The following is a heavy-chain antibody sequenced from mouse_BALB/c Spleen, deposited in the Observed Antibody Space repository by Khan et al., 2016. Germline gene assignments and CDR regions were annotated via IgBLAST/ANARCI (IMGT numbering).Heavy chain of an antibody. J-gene: IGHJ2*01. D-gene: IGHD4-1*01. CDR2: ISYSGST. V-gene: IGHV3-2*02. CDR3: ARTGTYYFDY. CDR1: GYSITSDYA. Sequence: QLQESGPGLVKPSQSLSLTCTVTGYSITSDYAWNWIRQFPGNKLEWMGYISYSGSTSYNPSLKSRISITRDTSKNQFFLQLNSVTTEDTATYYCARTGTYYFDYWGHGTTLTVSS.